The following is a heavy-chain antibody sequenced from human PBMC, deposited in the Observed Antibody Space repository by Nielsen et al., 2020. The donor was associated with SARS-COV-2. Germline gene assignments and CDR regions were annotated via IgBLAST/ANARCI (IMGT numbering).Heavy chain of an antibody. J-gene: IGHJ4*02. D-gene: IGHD4-11*01. CDR2: ISYDGSDK. V-gene: IGHV3-30-3*01. CDR1: GFTFSRNA. Sequence: GESLKISCAASGFTFSRNAMHWVRQAPGKGLEWVAVISYDGSDKFYADSVKGRFTISRDNSENTLYLQMNSLRAEDTAVFYCASTIDYLTPDFDYWGQGTLVTVSS. CDR3: ASTIDYLTPDFDY.